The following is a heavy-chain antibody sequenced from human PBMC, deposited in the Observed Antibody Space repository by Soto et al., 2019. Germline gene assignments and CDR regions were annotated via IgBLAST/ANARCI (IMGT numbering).Heavy chain of an antibody. V-gene: IGHV3-7*01. CDR2: INQGGSEK. CDR1: GFIFSSYW. J-gene: IGHJ3*02. Sequence: GGFLRLSCAATGFIFSSYWMSWVRQAPGKGLEWVANINQGGSEKYYVDSAKGRFTISRDNAQDSLHLQMSNLGAEDTAVYYCARGFNSALDIWGQGTMVTVSS. CDR3: ARGFNSALDI.